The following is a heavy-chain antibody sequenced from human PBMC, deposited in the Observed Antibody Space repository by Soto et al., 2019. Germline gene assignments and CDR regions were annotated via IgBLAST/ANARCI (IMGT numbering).Heavy chain of an antibody. CDR1: GFTFSDYS. J-gene: IGHJ4*02. Sequence: ESGGGLVQPGGSLRLSCAASGFTFSDYSINWVRQAPGKGLEWISYISPSSRVIHYADSVEGRFTISRDNAKNSVFLQMNSLRDEDTGVYYCARELAAIRADYWGQGTPVTVSS. CDR2: ISPSSRVI. CDR3: ARELAAIRADY. V-gene: IGHV3-48*02. D-gene: IGHD5-12*01.